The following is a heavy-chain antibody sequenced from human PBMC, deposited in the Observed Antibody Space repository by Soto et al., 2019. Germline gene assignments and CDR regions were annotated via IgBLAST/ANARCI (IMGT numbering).Heavy chain of an antibody. J-gene: IGHJ6*02. D-gene: IGHD2-8*01. V-gene: IGHV3-15*07. CDR3: TTDHSYDYYYYGMDV. CDR1: GFTFSNAW. Sequence: WGSLRLSCAASGFTFSNAWMNWVRQAPGKGLEWVGRIKSKTDGGTTDYAAPVKGRFTISRDDSKNTLYLQMNSLKTEDTAVYYCTTDHSYDYYYYGMDVWGQGTTVTVSS. CDR2: IKSKTDGGTT.